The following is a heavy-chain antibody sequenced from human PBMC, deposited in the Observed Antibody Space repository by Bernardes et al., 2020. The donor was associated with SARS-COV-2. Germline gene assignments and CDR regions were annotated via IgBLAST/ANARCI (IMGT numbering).Heavy chain of an antibody. Sequence: GGSLRLSCAASGFNFRSYSMHWVRQAPGKGLEWVSGISLDGSKTYYADSVKGRFAISRDNSKNTLYLQTDTLKFDDMAIYFCLRGYLLLAPTGFDYCGQGTLVTVSS. CDR3: LRGYLLLAPTGFDY. V-gene: IGHV3-30*09. J-gene: IGHJ4*02. CDR2: ISLDGSKT. CDR1: GFNFRSYS. D-gene: IGHD3-22*01.